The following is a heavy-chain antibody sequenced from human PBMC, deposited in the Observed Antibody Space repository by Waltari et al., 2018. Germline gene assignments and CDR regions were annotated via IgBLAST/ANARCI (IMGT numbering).Heavy chain of an antibody. CDR1: GGSFSCYY. CDR2: INHSGRT. CDR3: ARLRGIAPYYYYGMDV. J-gene: IGHJ6*02. Sequence: QVQLQQWGAGLLKPSETLSLTCAVYGGSFSCYYWSWIRQPPGKGLEWIGEINHSGRTNYNPSLKSRVTISVDTSKNQFSLKLSSVTAADTAVYYGARLRGIAPYYYYGMDVWGQGTTVTVSS. D-gene: IGHD1-26*01. V-gene: IGHV4-34*01.